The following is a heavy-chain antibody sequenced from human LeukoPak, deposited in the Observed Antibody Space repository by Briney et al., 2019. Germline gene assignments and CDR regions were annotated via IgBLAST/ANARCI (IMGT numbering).Heavy chain of an antibody. D-gene: IGHD3-22*01. J-gene: IGHJ4*02. CDR3: AKRGVVIRVILVGFHKQAYYFDS. Sequence: GGSLRLSCAVSGITLSNYGMSWVRQAPGRGLEWVAGISDSGGSTTYADSVKGRYTISRDNPKNTLYLKMNSLRVEDTAVYFCAKRGVVIRVILVGFHKQAYYFDSWGQGALVTVSS. CDR2: ISDSGGST. V-gene: IGHV3-23*01. CDR1: GITLSNYG.